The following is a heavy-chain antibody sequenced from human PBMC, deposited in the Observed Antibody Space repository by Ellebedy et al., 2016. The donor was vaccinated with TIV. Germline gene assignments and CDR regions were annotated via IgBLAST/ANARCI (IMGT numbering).Heavy chain of an antibody. CDR1: GGSFSGYY. Sequence: SETLSLXCAVYGGSFSGYYWSWIRQPPGKGLEWIGEINHSGSTNYNPSLKSRVTISVDTSKNQFSLKLSSVTAADTAVYYCARTTTVTTVPFDIWGQGTMVTVSS. CDR3: ARTTTVTTVPFDI. CDR2: INHSGST. D-gene: IGHD4-17*01. J-gene: IGHJ3*02. V-gene: IGHV4-34*01.